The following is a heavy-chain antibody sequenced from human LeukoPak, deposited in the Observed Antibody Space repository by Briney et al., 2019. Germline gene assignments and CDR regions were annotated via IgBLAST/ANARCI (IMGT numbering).Heavy chain of an antibody. Sequence: KPSETLSLTCTVSGGSISSSSYYWGWIRQPPGKGLEWIGSIYYSGSTLYNPSLKSRVTISVDTSKNQFSMKLRSVTAADTAVYYCARYSSGWFAPWGQGTLVTVSS. CDR3: ARYSSGWFAP. CDR1: GGSISSSSYY. CDR2: IYYSGST. D-gene: IGHD6-19*01. J-gene: IGHJ5*02. V-gene: IGHV4-39*01.